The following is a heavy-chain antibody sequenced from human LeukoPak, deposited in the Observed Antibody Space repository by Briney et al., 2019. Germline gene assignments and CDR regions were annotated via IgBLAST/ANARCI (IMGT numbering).Heavy chain of an antibody. CDR1: GGSISSYY. V-gene: IGHV4-59*08. Sequence: PSETLSLTCTVSGGSISSYYWSWIRQPPGKGLEWIGYIYYSGSTNYNPSLKSPVTISVDTSKNQFPLKLSSVTAADTAVYYCARHRYYDILTGYFQPDAFDIWGQGTMVTVSS. D-gene: IGHD3-9*01. CDR2: IYYSGST. J-gene: IGHJ3*02. CDR3: ARHRYYDILTGYFQPDAFDI.